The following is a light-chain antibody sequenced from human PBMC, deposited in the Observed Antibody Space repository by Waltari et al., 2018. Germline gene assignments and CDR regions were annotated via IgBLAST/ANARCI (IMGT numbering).Light chain of an antibody. Sequence: QSALTQPRSVSGSPGQSITISCTGTSSDVGGYNYVSWYQQHPGKAPKLMIYDVSYRPSGVPDRCAGAKSGNTASLTISGLQAEDEADYHCCSYAGSYTVLFGGGTKLTVL. CDR3: CSYAGSYTVL. J-gene: IGLJ2*01. CDR1: SSDVGGYNY. V-gene: IGLV2-11*01. CDR2: DVS.